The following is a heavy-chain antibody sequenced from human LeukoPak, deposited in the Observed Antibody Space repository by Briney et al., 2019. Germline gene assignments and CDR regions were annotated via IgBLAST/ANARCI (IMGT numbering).Heavy chain of an antibody. CDR3: AKGDVLRFLEWLPTFDY. J-gene: IGHJ4*02. V-gene: IGHV3-23*01. CDR2: ISGSGGST. CDR1: GFTFSSYA. D-gene: IGHD3-3*01. Sequence: GGSLRPSCAASGFTFSSYAMSWVRQAPGKGLEWVSAISGSGGSTYYADSVKGRFTISRDNSKNTLYLQMNSLRAEDTAVYYCAKGDVLRFLEWLPTFDYWGQGTLVTVSS.